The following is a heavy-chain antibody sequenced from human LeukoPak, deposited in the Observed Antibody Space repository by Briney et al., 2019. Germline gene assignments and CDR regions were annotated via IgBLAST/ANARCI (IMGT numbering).Heavy chain of an antibody. CDR3: AKHSHDGSAPYYEVQLDY. J-gene: IGHJ4*02. D-gene: IGHD3-22*01. CDR2: ISRSGVAT. CDR1: GFTFTSFA. Sequence: GGSLRLSCAASGFTFTSFAMSWVRQAPGKGLEWVSIISRSGVATYYANSVKGRFTISRDNSKNTVYLQMNSLRAEDTAIYYCAKHSHDGSAPYYEVQLDYWGQGTLVTVSS. V-gene: IGHV3-23*01.